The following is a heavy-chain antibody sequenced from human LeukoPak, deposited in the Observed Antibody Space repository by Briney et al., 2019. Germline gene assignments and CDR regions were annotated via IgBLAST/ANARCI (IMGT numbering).Heavy chain of an antibody. V-gene: IGHV3-48*04. CDR3: ARCPPLFDP. CDR1: GFTFSSYS. J-gene: IGHJ5*02. Sequence: RGSLRLSCAASGFTFSSYSMNWVRQAPGKGLEWVSYIGISTGTIYYADSVKGRFTISRDNTKNSLYLQMNSLRAEDTAVYYCARCPPLFDPWGQGTLVTVSS. CDR2: IGISTGTI.